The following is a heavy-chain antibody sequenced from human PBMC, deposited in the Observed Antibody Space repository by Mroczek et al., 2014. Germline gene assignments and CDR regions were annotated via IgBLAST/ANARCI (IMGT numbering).Heavy chain of an antibody. D-gene: IGHD3-9*01. V-gene: IGHV1-2*02. CDR3: ARSSGYDILTGYSTPGELAATDDAFDI. Sequence: QVQLVESGAEVKKPGASVKVSCKASGYTFTGYYMHWVRQAPGQGLEWMGWINPNSGGTNYAQKFQGRVTMTRDTSISTAYMELSRLRSDDTAVYYCARSSGYDILTGYSTPGELAATDDAFDIVGPKGQVVTVS. CDR2: INPNSGGT. J-gene: IGHJ3*02. CDR1: GYTFTGYY.